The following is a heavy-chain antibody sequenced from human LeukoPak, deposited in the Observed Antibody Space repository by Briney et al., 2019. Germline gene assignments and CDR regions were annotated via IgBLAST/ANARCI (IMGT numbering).Heavy chain of an antibody. CDR1: GGSFNTYY. CDR3: ARNDILTGFSSIDY. CDR2: IYYSGST. Sequence: PSETLSLTCTVSGGSFNTYYWSWIRQPPGKGLEWIGYIYYSGSTNYNASLRSRVTISVDTSKSQFSLKLSSVTAADTAVYYCARNDILTGFSSIDYWGQGTLVTVSS. J-gene: IGHJ4*02. D-gene: IGHD3-9*01. V-gene: IGHV4-59*01.